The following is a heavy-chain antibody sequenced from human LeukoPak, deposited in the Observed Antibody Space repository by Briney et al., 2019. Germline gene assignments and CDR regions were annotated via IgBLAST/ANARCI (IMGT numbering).Heavy chain of an antibody. V-gene: IGHV4-39*01. CDR1: GGSITISDYY. Sequence: SETLSLTCTVSGGSITISDYYWGWIRLPPGKGLEWIGTISHTGTTYYNPSLQSRVTISVDKSKNQFSLKLSSVTAADTAVYYCATREHHVLRTPGDYWGQGTLVTVSS. CDR2: ISHTGTT. J-gene: IGHJ4*02. CDR3: ATREHHVLRTPGDY. D-gene: IGHD6-6*01.